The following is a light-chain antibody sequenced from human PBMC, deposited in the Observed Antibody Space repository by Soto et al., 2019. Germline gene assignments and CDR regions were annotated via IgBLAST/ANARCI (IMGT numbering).Light chain of an antibody. V-gene: IGKV3-20*01. CDR3: QRFGSSPLFT. J-gene: IGKJ3*01. Sequence: EIVLTQSPGTLSLSPGERATLSCRASQSVSSSYLAWYQQKPGQAPRLLIYGASSRAAGIPDRFSGSGSRKDFTLTISRLEPEDFAVYYCQRFGSSPLFTFGPGTKVDVK. CDR2: GAS. CDR1: QSVSSSY.